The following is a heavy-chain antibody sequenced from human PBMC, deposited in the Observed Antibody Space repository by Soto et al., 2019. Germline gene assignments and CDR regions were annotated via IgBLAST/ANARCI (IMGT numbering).Heavy chain of an antibody. Sequence: GGSLRLSCAASGFTFSSYAMSWVRQAPGKGLEWVSDFSGNGGSTYYADSVKGRITISRHNSKNTLYMQMNSLRAEDTAVYYCAKDSFLYYYDSSGHYPLDFVDYWGQGTLVTVSS. J-gene: IGHJ4*02. CDR1: GFTFSSYA. V-gene: IGHV3-23*01. CDR3: AKDSFLYYYDSSGHYPLDFVDY. D-gene: IGHD3-22*01. CDR2: FSGNGGST.